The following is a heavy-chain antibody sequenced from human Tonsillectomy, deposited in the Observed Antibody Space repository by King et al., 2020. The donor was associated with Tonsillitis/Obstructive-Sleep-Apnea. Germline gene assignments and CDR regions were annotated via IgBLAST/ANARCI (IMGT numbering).Heavy chain of an antibody. D-gene: IGHD2-15*01. CDR2: INPSGGST. CDR1: GYTFTSYY. J-gene: IGHJ5*02. CDR3: ARRGYCSGGSCYQMDWCDP. Sequence: QLVQSGAEVKKPGASVKVSCKASGYTFTSYYMHWVRQAPGQGLEWMGIINPSGGSTSYAQKFQGRVTMTRDTSTSTVYMELSSLRSEDTAVYYCARRGYCSGGSCYQMDWCDPWGQGTLVTVSS. V-gene: IGHV1-46*01.